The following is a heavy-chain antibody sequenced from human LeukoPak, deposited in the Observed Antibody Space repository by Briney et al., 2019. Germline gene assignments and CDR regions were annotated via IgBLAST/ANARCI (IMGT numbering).Heavy chain of an antibody. CDR3: AREVPTVTRGWFDP. CDR2: IYHSGST. Sequence: SETLSHTCTVSDGSISSSSYYWGWIRQPPGKGLEWIGSIYHSGSTYYNPSLKSRVTISVDTSKNQFSLKLSSVTAADTAVYYCAREVPTVTRGWFDPWGQGTLVTVSS. J-gene: IGHJ5*02. CDR1: DGSISSSSYY. D-gene: IGHD4-17*01. V-gene: IGHV4-39*07.